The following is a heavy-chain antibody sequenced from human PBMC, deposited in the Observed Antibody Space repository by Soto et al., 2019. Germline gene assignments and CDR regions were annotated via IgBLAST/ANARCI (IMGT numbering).Heavy chain of an antibody. D-gene: IGHD3-10*01. Sequence: QVQLEQSGAEVKKPGSSVKVSCKASGGTLSDHGVAWLRQAPGQGLEWMGGTIPVFNTAKYAQKFQGRVTVTAGKFTNIAYMELSSTRSEDTAFYFCARAVYGSGNYYTGPSAFDIWGQGTMVIVSS. J-gene: IGHJ3*02. CDR2: TIPVFNTA. CDR1: GGTLSDHG. CDR3: ARAVYGSGNYYTGPSAFDI. V-gene: IGHV1-69*06.